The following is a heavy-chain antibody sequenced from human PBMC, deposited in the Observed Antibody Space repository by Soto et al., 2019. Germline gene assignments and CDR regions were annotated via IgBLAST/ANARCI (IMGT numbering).Heavy chain of an antibody. CDR3: ARDRYPMVRGVIGWFDP. Sequence: TSETLSLTCTVSGGSISSGGYYWSWIRQHPGKGLEWIGYIYYSGSTYYNPSLKSRVTISVDTSKNQFSLKLSSVTAADTAVYYCARDRYPMVRGVIGWFDPWGQGTLVTVSS. CDR2: IYYSGST. CDR1: GGSISSGGYY. V-gene: IGHV4-31*03. J-gene: IGHJ5*02. D-gene: IGHD3-10*01.